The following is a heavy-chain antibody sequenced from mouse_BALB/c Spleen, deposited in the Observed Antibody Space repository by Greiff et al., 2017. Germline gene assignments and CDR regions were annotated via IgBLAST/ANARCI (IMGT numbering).Heavy chain of an antibody. D-gene: IGHD4-1*01. CDR3: ARNWAVAY. J-gene: IGHJ3*01. CDR2: IDPANGNT. Sequence: VQLQQSGAELVKPGASVKLSCTASGFNIKDTYMHWVKQRPEQGLEWIGRIDPANGNTKYDPKFQCKATITADTSSNTAYLQLSSLTSEDTAVYYCARNWAVAYWGQGTLVTVSA. V-gene: IGHV14-3*02. CDR1: GFNIKDTY.